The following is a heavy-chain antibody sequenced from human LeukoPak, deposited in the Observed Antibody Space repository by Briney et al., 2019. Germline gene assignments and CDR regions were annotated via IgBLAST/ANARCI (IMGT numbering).Heavy chain of an antibody. D-gene: IGHD2-2*01. CDR1: GGSISSSSYY. CDR3: ARGGCTSTSCLGYI. V-gene: IGHV4-39*07. CDR2: IYYSGST. Sequence: GTLSLTCTVSGGSISSSSYYWGWIRQPPGKGLEWIGSIYYSGSTYYNPSLKSRVTISVDTSKNQFSLKLSSVTAADTAVYYCARGGCTSTSCLGYIWGQGTLVTVSS. J-gene: IGHJ4*02.